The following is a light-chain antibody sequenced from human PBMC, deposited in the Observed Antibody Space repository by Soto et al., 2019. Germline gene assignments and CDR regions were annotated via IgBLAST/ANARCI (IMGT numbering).Light chain of an antibody. CDR2: GAS. J-gene: IGKJ5*01. CDR1: QSVSSN. V-gene: IGKV3-15*01. Sequence: EIVMTQSPATLSVSPGERATLSCRASQSVSSNLAWYQQKPGQAPRLLIYGASTRATGIPARFSGSGSGTELLLTFIILQSQETEVYYCLQYNNWPPNTLGQGTRLQT. CDR3: LQYNNWPPNT.